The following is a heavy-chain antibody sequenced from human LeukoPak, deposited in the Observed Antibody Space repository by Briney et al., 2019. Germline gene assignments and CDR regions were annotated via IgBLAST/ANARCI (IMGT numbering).Heavy chain of an antibody. Sequence: KASETLSLTCTVSGGSISSSSYYWGWIRQPPGKGLEWIGSIYYSGSTYYNPSLKSRVTISVDTSKNQFSLKLSSVTAADTAVYYCARRNPTIFGVPKNAFDIWGQGTMVTVSS. CDR1: GGSISSSSYY. CDR2: IYYSGST. J-gene: IGHJ3*02. V-gene: IGHV4-39*01. D-gene: IGHD3-3*01. CDR3: ARRNPTIFGVPKNAFDI.